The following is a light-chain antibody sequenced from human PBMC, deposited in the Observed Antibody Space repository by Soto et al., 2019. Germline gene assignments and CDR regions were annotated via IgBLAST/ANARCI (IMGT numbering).Light chain of an antibody. CDR1: SSNIGAGYD. V-gene: IGLV1-40*01. CDR2: DNN. Sequence: QSVLTQPPSVSGAPGQRVTISCTGSSSNIGAGYDVHWYQHLPGTAPKLLIYDNNNRPSGVPDRFSGSKSGTSVSLAITGLQAEDEADYYCQSYDSSLNGWVFGAGTKLTVL. CDR3: QSYDSSLNGWV. J-gene: IGLJ3*02.